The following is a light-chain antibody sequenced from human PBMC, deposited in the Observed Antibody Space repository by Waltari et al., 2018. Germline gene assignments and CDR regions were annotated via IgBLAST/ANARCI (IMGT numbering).Light chain of an antibody. CDR1: QDIKNY. J-gene: IGKJ4*01. CDR3: QQGDSYALS. Sequence: DIQMSQSPSSLSASVGDRVTITCRASQDIKNYLSWYQQKPGKAPKLLIYYVKNLASGVPSRFSGRGSGTEFTLTISSLQPEDFATYYCQQGDSYALSFGGGTNVDIK. CDR2: YVK. V-gene: IGKV1-17*01.